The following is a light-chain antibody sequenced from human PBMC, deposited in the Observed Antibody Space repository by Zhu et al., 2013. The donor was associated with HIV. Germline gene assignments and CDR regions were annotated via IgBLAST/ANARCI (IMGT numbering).Light chain of an antibody. V-gene: IGKV3-20*01. CDR2: GAS. CDR3: LQSNSYPRT. CDR1: QSVSSNF. Sequence: EAVVTQSPGTLSLSPGERATLSCRASQSVSSNFFAWYQQKPGQAPRLLIYGASNRATGIPDRFSGSGSGTDFTLTISRLEPEDFATYYCLQSNSYPRTFGQGTRLEIK. J-gene: IGKJ2*02.